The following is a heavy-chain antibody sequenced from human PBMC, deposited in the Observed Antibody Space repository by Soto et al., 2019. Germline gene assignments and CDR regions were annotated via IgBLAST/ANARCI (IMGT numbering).Heavy chain of an antibody. CDR2: IIPIFGTA. CDR3: ARWYCSSTSCYQDYYYGMDV. CDR1: GGTFSSYA. D-gene: IGHD2-2*01. Sequence: SVKVSCKASGGTFSSYAISWVRQAPGQGLEWMGGIIPIFGTANYAQKVQGRVTITADESTSTAYMELSSLRSEDTAVYYCARWYCSSTSCYQDYYYGMDVWGQGTTVTVSS. V-gene: IGHV1-69*13. J-gene: IGHJ6*02.